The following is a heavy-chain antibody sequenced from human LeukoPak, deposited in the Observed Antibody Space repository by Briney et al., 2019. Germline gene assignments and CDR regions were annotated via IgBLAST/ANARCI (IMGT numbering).Heavy chain of an antibody. CDR3: VRVGIYSTSRYWFDY. Sequence: GGSLRLSCAASGFTFSTYWMTWFRQAPGEGLEWVAHIRQDGSETHYVDSVKGRFTISRDNAKNSLYLQMNSLRAEDTAVYYCVRVGIYSTSRYWFDYWGQGTLVTVSS. V-gene: IGHV3-7*03. CDR2: IRQDGSET. J-gene: IGHJ4*02. D-gene: IGHD2-2*01. CDR1: GFTFSTYW.